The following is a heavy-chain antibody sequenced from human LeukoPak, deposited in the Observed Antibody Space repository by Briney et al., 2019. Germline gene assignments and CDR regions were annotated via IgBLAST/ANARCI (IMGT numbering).Heavy chain of an antibody. CDR2: IYYSGSA. D-gene: IGHD5-18*01. CDR3: ARGNTAMTYFDY. CDR1: GGSISSSSYY. J-gene: IGHJ4*02. Sequence: SETLSLTCTVSGGSISSSSYYWSWIRQPPGKGLEWIGYIYYSGSANYNPSLKSRVTMSVDTSKNQFSLRLSSVTAADTAVYYCARGNTAMTYFDYWGQGTLVTVSS. V-gene: IGHV4-61*05.